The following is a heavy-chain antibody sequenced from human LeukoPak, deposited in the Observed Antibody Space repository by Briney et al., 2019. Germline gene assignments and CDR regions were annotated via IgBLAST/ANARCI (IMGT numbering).Heavy chain of an antibody. V-gene: IGHV1-2*02. D-gene: IGHD2-15*01. CDR3: ATPRQLLHYLDAFDI. Sequence: ASAKVSCKASGYTFTGYYMHWVRQAPGQGLEWMGWINPNSGGTNYAQKFQGRVTMTRDTSISTAYMELSRLRSDDTAVYYCATPRQLLHYLDAFDIWGQGTMVTVSS. CDR1: GYTFTGYY. J-gene: IGHJ3*02. CDR2: INPNSGGT.